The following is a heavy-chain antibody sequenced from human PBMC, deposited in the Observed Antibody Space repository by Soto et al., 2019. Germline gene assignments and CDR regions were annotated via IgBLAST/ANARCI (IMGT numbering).Heavy chain of an antibody. J-gene: IGHJ4*02. CDR2: INEDGDET. V-gene: IGHV3-7*01. D-gene: IGHD1-26*01. CDR3: ARDPPGRIGSDY. Sequence: GGSLRLSCGASGFTFNTFWMSWVRQAPGKGLEWVANINEDGDETYYVDSVKGRITISRDNAKNSLYLQMSSLTAEDTAVYFCARDPPGRIGSDYWGQGTLVTVSS. CDR1: GFTFNTFW.